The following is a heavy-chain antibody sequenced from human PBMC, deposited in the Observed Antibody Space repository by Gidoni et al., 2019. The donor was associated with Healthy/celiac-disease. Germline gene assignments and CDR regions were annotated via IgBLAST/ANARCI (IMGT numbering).Heavy chain of an antibody. Sequence: SSSSYYWGWIRQPPGKGLEWIGSIYYSGSTYYNPSLKSRVTISVDTSKNQFSLKLSSVTAADTAVYYCARQRAMVRGVIYGMDVWGQGTTVTVSS. CDR3: ARQRAMVRGVIYGMDV. V-gene: IGHV4-39*01. D-gene: IGHD3-10*01. CDR2: IYYSGST. CDR1: SSSSYY. J-gene: IGHJ6*02.